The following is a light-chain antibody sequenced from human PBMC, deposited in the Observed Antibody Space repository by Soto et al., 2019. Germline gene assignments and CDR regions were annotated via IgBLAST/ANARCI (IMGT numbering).Light chain of an antibody. J-gene: IGKJ4*01. V-gene: IGKV1-5*03. CDR1: QSIGRE. CDR3: LQYETYPLT. Sequence: DIQMTQSPSTLSASIGDRVTITCRASQSIGRELAWYQQKPGKAPKLLIYKASSLASGVPSTFSGSGSGTAFSLTVSSLQPDDFATYYCLQYETYPLTFGGGTKVEIK. CDR2: KAS.